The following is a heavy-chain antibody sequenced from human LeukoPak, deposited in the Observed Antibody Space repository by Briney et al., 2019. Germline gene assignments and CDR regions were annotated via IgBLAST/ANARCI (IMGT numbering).Heavy chain of an antibody. CDR1: GFTSSSSA. CDR2: ISGSGGST. CDR3: AKDSQLVFGYFDY. V-gene: IGHV3-23*01. J-gene: IGHJ4*02. D-gene: IGHD6-13*01. Sequence: GGSLRLSCAASGFTSSSSAMSSVRPAPGKGLEWVSAISGSGGSTYYADSVKGRFTISRDNSKNTLYLQMNSLRAEDTAVYYCAKDSQLVFGYFDYWGQGTLVTVSS.